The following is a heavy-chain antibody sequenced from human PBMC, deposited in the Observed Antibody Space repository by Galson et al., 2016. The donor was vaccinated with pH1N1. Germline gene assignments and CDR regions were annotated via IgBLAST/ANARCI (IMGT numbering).Heavy chain of an antibody. CDR1: GFTFRSYG. Sequence: SLRLSCAASGFTFRSYGMTWVRQAPGKGLEWVSTISFIGSSGQYADSVKGRFTVSRDNSKNTLYLQMNSLRGEDTAVYYCAKVEISGCLNNWGQGTLVTVSS. V-gene: IGHV3-23*01. CDR2: ISFIGSSG. D-gene: IGHD6-19*01. J-gene: IGHJ4*01. CDR3: AKVEISGCLNN.